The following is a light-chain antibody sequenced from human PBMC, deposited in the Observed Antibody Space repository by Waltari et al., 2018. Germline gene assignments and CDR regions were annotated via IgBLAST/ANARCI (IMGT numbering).Light chain of an antibody. Sequence: VKTQSPVTLSVSPWGGAPLSCRASQSIATNLAWYQQRRGQAPRLLIFDASTRATSISGRFSGSGSGTEFTLTISSLQSEDSAVYYCQQYNRWPPITFGQGTRLEIK. V-gene: IGKV3-15*01. CDR3: QQYNRWPPIT. J-gene: IGKJ5*01. CDR2: DAS. CDR1: QSIATN.